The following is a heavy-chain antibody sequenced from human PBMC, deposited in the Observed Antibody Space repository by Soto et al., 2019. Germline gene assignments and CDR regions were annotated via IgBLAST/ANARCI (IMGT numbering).Heavy chain of an antibody. CDR3: AKDGRIYCSSTSCYPGNY. D-gene: IGHD2-2*01. J-gene: IGHJ4*02. CDR2: ISGSGGST. CDR1: GFTFSSYA. Sequence: GASLRLSCAASGFTFSSYAMSWVRQAPGKGLEWVSAISGSGGSTYYADSVKGRFTISRDNSKNTLYLQMNSLRAEDTAVYYCAKDGRIYCSSTSCYPGNYWGQGTLVTVSS. V-gene: IGHV3-23*01.